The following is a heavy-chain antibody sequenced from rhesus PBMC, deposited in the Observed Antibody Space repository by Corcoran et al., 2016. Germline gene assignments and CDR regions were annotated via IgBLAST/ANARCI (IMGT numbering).Heavy chain of an antibody. CDR1: GYPISSTYC. D-gene: IGHD6-13*01. CDR3: ATLYSSWSGFDY. CDR2: ISGNSGNT. J-gene: IGHJ4*01. Sequence: QVQLQESGPGLVKPSETLSLTCVVSGYPISSTYCWGWIRQPPGRGLEYIGYISGNSGNTNYNPSLNSRVTISKDTSKNQFSLKLSSVTAADTAVYYCATLYSSWSGFDYWGQGVLVTVSS. V-gene: IGHV4-99*01.